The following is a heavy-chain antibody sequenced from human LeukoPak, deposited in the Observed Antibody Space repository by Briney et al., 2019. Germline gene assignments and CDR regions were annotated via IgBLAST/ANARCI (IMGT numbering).Heavy chain of an antibody. Sequence: SQTLSLTCTVSGGSISSGGYYWSWIRQHPGKGLEWIGYIYYSGSTYYNPSLKSRVTISVDTSKNQFSLKLSSVTAADTAVCYCAREVVAATYNWFDPWGQGTLVTVSS. CDR2: IYYSGST. CDR1: GGSISSGGYY. V-gene: IGHV4-31*03. D-gene: IGHD2-15*01. CDR3: AREVVAATYNWFDP. J-gene: IGHJ5*02.